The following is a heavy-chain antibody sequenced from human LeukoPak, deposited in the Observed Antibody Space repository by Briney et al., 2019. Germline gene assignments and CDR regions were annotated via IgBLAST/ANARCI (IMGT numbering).Heavy chain of an antibody. CDR2: INPNSGGT. Sequence: ASVKVSCKASGCTFTGYYMHWVRQAPGQGLEWMGWINPNSGGTNYAQKFQGRVTMTRDTSISTAYMELSRLRSDDTAVCYCARGQNEGPHGLMDVWGKGTTVTVSS. CDR3: ARGQNEGPHGLMDV. CDR1: GCTFTGYY. J-gene: IGHJ6*04. D-gene: IGHD1-1*01. V-gene: IGHV1-2*02.